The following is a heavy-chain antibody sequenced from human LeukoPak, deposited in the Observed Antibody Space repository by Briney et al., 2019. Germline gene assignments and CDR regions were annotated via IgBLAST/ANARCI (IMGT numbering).Heavy chain of an antibody. CDR2: IKGDGSHT. CDR3: ARDLADSSSWYAVDY. CDR1: GFTFSNYW. V-gene: IGHV3-74*01. J-gene: IGHJ4*02. Sequence: GGSLRLSCAASGFTFSNYWMHWVRQAPGKGLVWVSRIKGDGSHTIYADSVKGRFTISRDNAKNTLYLQMKSLRAEDTAVYYCARDLADSSSWYAVDYWGQGTLVTVSS. D-gene: IGHD6-13*01.